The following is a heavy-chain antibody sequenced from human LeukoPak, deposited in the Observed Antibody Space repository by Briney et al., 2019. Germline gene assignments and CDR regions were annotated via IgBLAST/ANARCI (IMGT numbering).Heavy chain of an antibody. V-gene: IGHV1-8*01. D-gene: IGHD6-6*01. CDR2: MNPNSGNT. J-gene: IGHJ4*02. Sequence: GASVKVSCKASGYTFTSYDINWVRQATGQGLEWMGWMNPNSGNTGYAQKFQGRVTMTRSTSISTAYMELSSLRSEDTAVYYCARADIAARPFDYWGQGTLVTVSS. CDR3: ARADIAARPFDY. CDR1: GYTFTSYD.